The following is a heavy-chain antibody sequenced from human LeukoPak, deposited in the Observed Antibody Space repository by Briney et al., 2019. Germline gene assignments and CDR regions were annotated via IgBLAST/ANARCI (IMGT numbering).Heavy chain of an antibody. Sequence: TGGSLRLSCAASGFTFSSYAMHWIRQAPGKGLEWVSTISNTGDNTHYADSVQGRFTISRDNSKNTLFLQMNSLRADDTAIYYCAKDCCDYSPLDHWGQGTQVTVSS. CDR2: ISNTGDNT. CDR1: GFTFSSYA. J-gene: IGHJ4*02. D-gene: IGHD2-15*01. V-gene: IGHV3-23*01. CDR3: AKDCCDYSPLDH.